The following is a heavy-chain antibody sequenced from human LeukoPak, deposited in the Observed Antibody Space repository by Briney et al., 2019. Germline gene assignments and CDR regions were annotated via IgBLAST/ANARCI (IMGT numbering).Heavy chain of an antibody. CDR3: AKDIVVVVAAVIETISSNDY. D-gene: IGHD2-15*01. CDR1: GFTFSSYT. CDR2: ISGSGGST. Sequence: PGGSLRLSCAASGFTFSSYTMNWVRQAPGKGLKWVSAISGSGGSTYYADSVKGRFTISRDNSKNTLYLQMNSLRAEDTAVYYCAKDIVVVVAAVIETISSNDYWGQGTLVTVSS. J-gene: IGHJ4*02. V-gene: IGHV3-23*01.